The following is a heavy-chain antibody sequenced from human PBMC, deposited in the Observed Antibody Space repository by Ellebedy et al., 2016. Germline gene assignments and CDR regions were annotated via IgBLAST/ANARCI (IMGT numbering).Heavy chain of an antibody. Sequence: ASVKVSXXASGYTFTSYDINWVRQATGQGLEWMGWMNPSSGNTGYAQKFQGRVTMTRNTSISTAYMELSSLRSEDTAVYYCARGGVVRFDPWGQGTLVTVSS. CDR1: GYTFTSYD. J-gene: IGHJ5*02. V-gene: IGHV1-8*01. CDR3: ARGGVVRFDP. D-gene: IGHD4-23*01. CDR2: MNPSSGNT.